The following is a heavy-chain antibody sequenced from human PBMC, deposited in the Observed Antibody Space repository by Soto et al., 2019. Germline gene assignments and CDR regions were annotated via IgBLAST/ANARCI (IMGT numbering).Heavy chain of an antibody. CDR3: ARGGAYDVDF. CDR2: IDPSDSYT. D-gene: IGHD5-12*01. Sequence: EVQLVQSGAEVKKPGESLRISCKGSGHTFTSYWINWVRQMPGKGLEWMGRIDPSDSYTKYSPSFQGHVTISADRSISTAHLQWTSLKASDTAMYFCARGGAYDVDFWGQGTLVTVSS. V-gene: IGHV5-10-1*01. CDR1: GHTFTSYW. J-gene: IGHJ4*02.